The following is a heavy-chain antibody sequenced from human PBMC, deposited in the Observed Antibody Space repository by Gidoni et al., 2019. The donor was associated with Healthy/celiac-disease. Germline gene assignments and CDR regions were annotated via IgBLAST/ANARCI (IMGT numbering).Heavy chain of an antibody. J-gene: IGHJ6*02. CDR3: ARAYKVVAATPDYYYGMDV. CDR1: GGTFSSYA. D-gene: IGHD2-15*01. V-gene: IGHV1-69*01. CDR2: IIPTFGTA. Sequence: QVQLVQSGAEVKKPGSSVKVSCKASGGTFSSYAISWVRQAPGQGLDGMGGIIPTFGTANYAQKFQGRVTITADESTSTAYMELSSLRSEDTAVYYCARAYKVVAATPDYYYGMDVWGQGTTVTVSS.